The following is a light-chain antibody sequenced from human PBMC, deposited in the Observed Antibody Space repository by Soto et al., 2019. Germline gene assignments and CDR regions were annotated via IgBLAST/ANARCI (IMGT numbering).Light chain of an antibody. J-gene: IGKJ5*01. Sequence: EIVLTQSPGTLSLSPGETATLSCRASHSVSRTYLAWYQQKPGQAPRLLMYGASDRATGTPGRFSGSGSGTDFTLTISGLEPEDSAVYYCQQFDDSVTFGQGTRLEIK. CDR3: QQFDDSVT. V-gene: IGKV3-20*01. CDR1: HSVSRTY. CDR2: GAS.